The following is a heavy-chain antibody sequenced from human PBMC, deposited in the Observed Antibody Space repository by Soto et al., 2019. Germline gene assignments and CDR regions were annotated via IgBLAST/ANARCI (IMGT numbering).Heavy chain of an antibody. J-gene: IGHJ4*02. CDR1: GYTFTSYG. V-gene: IGHV1-18*04. CDR2: ISAYNGNT. CDR3: ARAHDYGGNVYFDH. D-gene: IGHD2-15*01. Sequence: ASVKVSCKASGYTFTSYGISLVRHAPGQGLEWMGWISAYNGNTNYAQKLQGRVTMTTDTSTSTAYMELRSLRSDDTAVYYCARAHDYGGNVYFDHWGQGTLVTGSS.